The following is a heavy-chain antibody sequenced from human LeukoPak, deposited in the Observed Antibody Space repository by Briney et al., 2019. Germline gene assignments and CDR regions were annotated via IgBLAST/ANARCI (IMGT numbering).Heavy chain of an antibody. CDR3: AKLCDWNSVDY. D-gene: IGHD1-7*01. V-gene: IGHV3-9*01. Sequence: GGSLRLSCAASGFTFDDFAMHWVRQAPGKGLEWVSGISWNSGTIAYADSVKGRFTISRDNAKDSLYLQMTNLRTEDTALYYCAKLCDWNSVDYWGQGTLVTVSS. CDR1: GFTFDDFA. CDR2: ISWNSGTI. J-gene: IGHJ4*02.